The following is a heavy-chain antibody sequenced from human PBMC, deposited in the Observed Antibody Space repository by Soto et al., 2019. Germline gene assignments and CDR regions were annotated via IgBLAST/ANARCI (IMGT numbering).Heavy chain of an antibody. Sequence: PGGSLRLSCAASGFTFSSYALSWVRQAPGKGLEWVSAISGSGGSTYYTDSVKGRCTISRDNSKNTLYLQMNSLRAEDTAVYYCAKDRIAVAGPDYWGQGTLVTVSS. CDR3: AKDRIAVAGPDY. V-gene: IGHV3-23*01. D-gene: IGHD6-19*01. J-gene: IGHJ4*02. CDR2: ISGSGGST. CDR1: GFTFSSYA.